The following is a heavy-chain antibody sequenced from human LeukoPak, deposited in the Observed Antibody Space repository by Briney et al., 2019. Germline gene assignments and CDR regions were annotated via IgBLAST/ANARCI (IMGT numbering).Heavy chain of an antibody. J-gene: IGHJ4*02. D-gene: IGHD3-22*01. V-gene: IGHV3-30*18. CDR3: EKDPYYYDSSGWGYFDY. CDR1: GFTFSSYG. Sequence: GGSLRLSCAASGFTFSSYGMHWVRQAPGKGLEWVAVISYDGSNKYYADSVKGRFTISRDNSKNTLYLQMNSLRAEDTAVYYCEKDPYYYDSSGWGYFDYWGQGTLVTVSS. CDR2: ISYDGSNK.